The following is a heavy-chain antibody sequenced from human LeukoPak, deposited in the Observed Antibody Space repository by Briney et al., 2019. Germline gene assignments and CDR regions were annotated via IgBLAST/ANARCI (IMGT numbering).Heavy chain of an antibody. CDR2: MNPNSGNT. D-gene: IGHD3-10*01. CDR3: ARFRAVISSRYYYYGMDV. Sequence: GASVKVSCKASGYTFTSYDINWVRQATGQGLEWMGWMNPNSGNTGYARKFQGRVTMTRNTSISTAYMELSSLRSEDTAVYYCARFRAVISSRYYYYGMDVWGQGTTVTVSS. J-gene: IGHJ6*02. CDR1: GYTFTSYD. V-gene: IGHV1-8*01.